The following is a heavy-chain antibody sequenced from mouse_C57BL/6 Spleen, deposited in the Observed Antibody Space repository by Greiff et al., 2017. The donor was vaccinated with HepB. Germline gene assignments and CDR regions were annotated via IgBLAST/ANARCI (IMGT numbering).Heavy chain of an antibody. Sequence: QVQLQQPGAELVKPGASVKMSCKASGYTFTSYWITWVKQRPGQGLEWIGDIYPGSGSTNYNEKFKSKATLTVDTSSSTAYMQLSSLTSEDSAVYYCARAQATWAWFAYWGQGTLVTVSA. D-gene: IGHD3-2*02. CDR1: GYTFTSYW. J-gene: IGHJ3*01. CDR3: ARAQATWAWFAY. V-gene: IGHV1-55*01. CDR2: IYPGSGST.